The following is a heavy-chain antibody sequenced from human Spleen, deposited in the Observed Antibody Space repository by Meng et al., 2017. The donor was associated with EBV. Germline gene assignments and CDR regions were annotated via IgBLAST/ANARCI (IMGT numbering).Heavy chain of an antibody. Sequence: QVQLQGAGPGLVKPSETLALTFPGSGESVSSSRYYWVWIRQSPGKGLEWSGYIYFTGATNYHPSLTSRVTISLDTSKNQFSLRLSSATAADTAVYICARNLYSNSFFDYWGRGTLVTVSS. J-gene: IGHJ4*02. V-gene: IGHV4-61*01. CDR1: GESVSSSRYY. D-gene: IGHD6-6*01. CDR2: IYFTGAT. CDR3: ARNLYSNSFFDY.